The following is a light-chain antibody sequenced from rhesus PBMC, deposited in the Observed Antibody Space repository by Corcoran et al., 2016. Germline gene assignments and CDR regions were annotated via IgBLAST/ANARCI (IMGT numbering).Light chain of an antibody. Sequence: EIVMTQSPATLSLSPGERATLSCRASQSVSSSLAWYQQKPGQAPRLLNYAAPSRATGIPDRVSGSGSGTEFTLTISSLEPEDFAVYYCQQYSTWPPTFGQGTKVEIK. J-gene: IGKJ1*01. CDR2: AAP. CDR1: QSVSSS. V-gene: IGKV3-42*03. CDR3: QQYSTWPPT.